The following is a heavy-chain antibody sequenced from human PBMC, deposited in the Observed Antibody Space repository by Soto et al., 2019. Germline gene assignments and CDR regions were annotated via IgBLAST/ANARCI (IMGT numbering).Heavy chain of an antibody. CDR3: AGQGLGYCSSTTCSAFYGMDV. V-gene: IGHV3-23*01. J-gene: IGHJ6*02. CDR1: GFTFSRNA. CDR2: ISSSGGTT. D-gene: IGHD2-2*01. Sequence: GGSLRLSCAASGFTFSRNAMSWVRQAPGKGLEWVSTISSSGGTTYYADSVKGRFTISRDNSKNTLFVQMNRLRAEDTAVYYCAGQGLGYCSSTTCSAFYGMDVWGQGTTVTVS.